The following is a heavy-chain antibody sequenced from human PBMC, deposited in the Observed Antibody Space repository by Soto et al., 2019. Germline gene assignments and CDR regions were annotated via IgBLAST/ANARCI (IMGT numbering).Heavy chain of an antibody. D-gene: IGHD2-2*03. J-gene: IGHJ4*02. V-gene: IGHV3-30*18. CDR3: TKDGSPDRGFDY. CDR2: ISHDGSNK. Sequence: QVQLVESGGGVVQPGRSLRLSCVVSGFSFSSYGMHWVRQAPGKGLEWVAVISHDGSNKYYADSVKGRFTISRDNSKNTLYLQMNSLRVEDTAVYYCTKDGSPDRGFDYWGQGTLVTVSS. CDR1: GFSFSSYG.